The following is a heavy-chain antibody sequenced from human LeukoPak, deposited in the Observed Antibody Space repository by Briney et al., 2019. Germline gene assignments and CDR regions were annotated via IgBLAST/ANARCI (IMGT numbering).Heavy chain of an antibody. CDR3: ATFEYTSSSLNY. J-gene: IGHJ4*02. V-gene: IGHV1-2*02. Sequence: ASVKVSCKASGYTFTGYDMYWVRQAPGQGLEWMGWINPNSGGTNYAQKFQGRVTMTRDTSISTAYMELSRLGSDDTAVYYCATFEYTSSSLNYWGQGTLVTVSS. CDR2: INPNSGGT. D-gene: IGHD6-6*01. CDR1: GYTFTGYD.